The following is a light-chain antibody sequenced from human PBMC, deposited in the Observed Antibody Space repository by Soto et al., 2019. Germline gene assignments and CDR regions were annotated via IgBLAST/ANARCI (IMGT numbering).Light chain of an antibody. CDR3: QQYNSYSPYT. Sequence: DIQMTQSPSTLSASVGDRVTITCRASQSISNWLAWYQQRPGKAPKLLIYDASSLQSWVPSRFSGSGSGTEFTLTISSLQPDDFATYYCQQYNSYSPYTFGQGTKLEI. CDR1: QSISNW. V-gene: IGKV1-5*01. CDR2: DAS. J-gene: IGKJ2*01.